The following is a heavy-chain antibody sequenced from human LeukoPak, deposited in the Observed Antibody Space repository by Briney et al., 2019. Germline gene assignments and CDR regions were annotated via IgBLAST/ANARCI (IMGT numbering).Heavy chain of an antibody. CDR2: ISSSGSTI. CDR3: ARGLFGGDSSGYYGMN. Sequence: PGGSLRLSCAASGFTFSSYEMNWVRQAPGKGLEWVSYISSSGSTIYYADSVKGRFAISRDNAKNSLYLQMNSLRAEDTAVYYCARGLFGGDSSGYYGMNWGQGTLVTVSS. V-gene: IGHV3-48*03. D-gene: IGHD3-22*01. J-gene: IGHJ4*02. CDR1: GFTFSSYE.